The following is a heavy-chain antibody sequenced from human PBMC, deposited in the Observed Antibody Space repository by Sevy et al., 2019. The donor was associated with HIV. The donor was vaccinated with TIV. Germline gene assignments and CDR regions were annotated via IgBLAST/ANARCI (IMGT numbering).Heavy chain of an antibody. CDR1: GFTFRTSG. D-gene: IGHD3-10*01. J-gene: IGHJ4*02. CDR3: AKDYSAGITFVRGAYRARGDYFDY. V-gene: IGHV3-30*18. Sequence: GGSLRLSCVTSGFTFRTSGMHWVRQSPGKGLEWVAIISYDEAHKNYADSVRGRFSISKGNSKNTLYLQMSSLKTEDTAVYYCAKDYSAGITFVRGAYRARGDYFDYWGQGTQVTVSS. CDR2: ISYDEAHK.